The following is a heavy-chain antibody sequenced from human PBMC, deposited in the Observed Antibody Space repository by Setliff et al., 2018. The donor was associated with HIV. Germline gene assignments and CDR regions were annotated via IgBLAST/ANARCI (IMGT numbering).Heavy chain of an antibody. CDR3: AKDVMRGGWGCLSYFDS. D-gene: IGHD3-16*01. CDR1: GFTFSSYA. CDR2: ISVSGGST. J-gene: IGHJ4*02. Sequence: GGSLRLSRAASGFTFSSYAMSWVRHAPGKGLEWVSAISVSGGSTYSAESVKGRFAISRANTKNTVYLQMNIMRAEDTAVYFCAKDVMRGGWGCLSYFDSWGQGTLVTVSS. V-gene: IGHV3-23*01.